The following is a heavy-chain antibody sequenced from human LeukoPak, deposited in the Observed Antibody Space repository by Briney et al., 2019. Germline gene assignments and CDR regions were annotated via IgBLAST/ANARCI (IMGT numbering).Heavy chain of an antibody. V-gene: IGHV3-23*01. CDR2: ISGSGGST. CDR3: ASHSSGWYEEYFQH. J-gene: IGHJ1*01. Sequence: QPGGSLRLSCAASGFTFSSYAMSWVRQAPGKGLEWVSAISGSGGSTYYADSVKGRFTISRDNSKNTLYLQMNSLRAEDTAVYYCASHSSGWYEEYFQHWGQGTLVTVSS. CDR1: GFTFSSYA. D-gene: IGHD6-19*01.